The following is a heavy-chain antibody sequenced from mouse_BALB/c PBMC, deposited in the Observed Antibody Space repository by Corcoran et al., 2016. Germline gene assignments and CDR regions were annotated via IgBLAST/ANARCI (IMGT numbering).Heavy chain of an antibody. Sequence: EGQLQQFGAELVKPGASVKISCKASGYAFTDYNRDWAKQSHGKRLEWMGDINPNYDSTSYNQKFKGKATLTVDKSASTAYMELRSLTSEDTAVYYCARYYGNYYYAMDYWGQGTSVTVSS. D-gene: IGHD2-1*01. V-gene: IGHV1-18*01. CDR2: INPNYDST. CDR1: GYAFTDYN. J-gene: IGHJ4*01. CDR3: ARYYGNYYYAMDY.